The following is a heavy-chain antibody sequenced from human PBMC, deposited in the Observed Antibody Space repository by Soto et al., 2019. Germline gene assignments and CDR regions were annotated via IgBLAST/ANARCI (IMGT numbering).Heavy chain of an antibody. V-gene: IGHV1-3*01. Sequence: ASVKVSCKASGYTFTSYAMHWVRQAPGQRLEWMGWINAGNGNTKYSQKFQGRVTITRDTSASTAYMELSSLRSEDTAVYYCAREMSRGYPSPSGAFDIWGQGTMVT. D-gene: IGHD5-12*01. CDR2: INAGNGNT. CDR1: GYTFTSYA. J-gene: IGHJ3*02. CDR3: AREMSRGYPSPSGAFDI.